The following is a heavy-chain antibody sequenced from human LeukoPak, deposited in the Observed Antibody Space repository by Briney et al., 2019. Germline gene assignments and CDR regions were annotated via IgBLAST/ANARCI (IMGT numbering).Heavy chain of an antibody. J-gene: IGHJ4*02. CDR3: ARLMVAKPVGFDY. V-gene: IGHV1-18*01. Sequence: ASVKVSCKASGYTFTNYGISWVRQAPGQGLEWMGWISAYNGNRNYAQKLQGRVTMTTDTSTSTAYMELRSLRSEDTAVYYCARLMVAKPVGFDYWGQGTLVTVSS. D-gene: IGHD2-8*01. CDR2: ISAYNGNR. CDR1: GYTFTNYG.